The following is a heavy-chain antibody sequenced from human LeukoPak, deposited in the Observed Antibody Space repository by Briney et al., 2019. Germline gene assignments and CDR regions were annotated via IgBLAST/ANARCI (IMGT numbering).Heavy chain of an antibody. CDR1: GGFISSSSYY. V-gene: IGHV4-39*01. J-gene: IGHJ6*03. D-gene: IGHD3-22*01. Sequence: SETLSLTCTVSGGFISSSSYYWGWIRQPPRKGLEWIGRIYYGGSTYYNLSLKSRVTISVDTSKNQFSLKLSSVTAADTAVYYCASVPYYYDSSGYYRYYYYYYMDVWGKGTTVTVSS. CDR3: ASVPYYYDSSGYYRYYYYYYMDV. CDR2: IYYGGST.